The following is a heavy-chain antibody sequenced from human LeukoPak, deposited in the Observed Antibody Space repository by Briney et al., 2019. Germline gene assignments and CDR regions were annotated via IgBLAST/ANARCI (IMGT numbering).Heavy chain of an antibody. CDR3: ARKEDTYYYGSGDGGAFDI. CDR1: GFTFSSYA. V-gene: IGHV3-30-3*01. J-gene: IGHJ3*02. D-gene: IGHD3-10*01. CDR2: ISYDGSNK. Sequence: GGSLRLSCAASGFTFSSYAMHWVRQAPGKGLEWVAVISYDGSNKYYADSVKGRFTISRDNSKNTPYLQMNSPRAEDTAVYYGARKEDTYYYGSGDGGAFDIWGQGTMVTVSS.